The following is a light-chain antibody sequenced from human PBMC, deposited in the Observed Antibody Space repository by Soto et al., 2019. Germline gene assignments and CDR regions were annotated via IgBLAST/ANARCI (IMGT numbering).Light chain of an antibody. CDR1: SSDVGGYNY. Sequence: QSALTQPASVSGSPGQSITISCTGTSSDVGGYNYVSWYQQQSGKAPKLMIYDVSNRPSGVSNRFSGSKSGNTASLTISGLQAEDEADYYCSSYTSSSTLVVFGAGTKLTVL. J-gene: IGLJ2*01. CDR3: SSYTSSSTLVV. V-gene: IGLV2-14*01. CDR2: DVS.